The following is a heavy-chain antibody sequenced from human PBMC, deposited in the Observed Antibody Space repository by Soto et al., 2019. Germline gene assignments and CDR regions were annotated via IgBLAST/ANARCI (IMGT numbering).Heavy chain of an antibody. CDR2: ISWNSGNI. D-gene: IGHD3-3*01. Sequence: EVHLMESGGGWVQPGRSLRLSCAASGFTFDNYAMHWVRQAPGQGLEWVSGISWNSGNIGYADSVKGRFTIARDNAKTSLYLEMNSLRAEDTALYYCAKSLKIFGLATPRSRPLDAWGQGALGTVSS. J-gene: IGHJ5*02. CDR1: GFTFDNYA. V-gene: IGHV3-9*01. CDR3: AKSLKIFGLATPRSRPLDA.